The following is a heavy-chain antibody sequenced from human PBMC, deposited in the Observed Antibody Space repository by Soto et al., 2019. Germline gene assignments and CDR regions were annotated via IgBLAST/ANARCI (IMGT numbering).Heavy chain of an antibody. CDR2: ISGSGGST. D-gene: IGHD6-6*01. CDR3: AKEGDSSSFYYGMDV. CDR1: GFTFDDYG. V-gene: IGHV3-23*01. J-gene: IGHJ6*02. Sequence: GSLRLSCAASGFTFDDYGMSWVRQAPGKGLEWVSAISGSGGSTYYADSVKGRFTISRDNSKNTLYLQMNSLRAEDTAVYYCAKEGDSSSFYYGMDVWGQGTTVTVSS.